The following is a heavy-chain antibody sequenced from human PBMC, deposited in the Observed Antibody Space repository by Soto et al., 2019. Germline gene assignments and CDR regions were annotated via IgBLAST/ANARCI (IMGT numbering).Heavy chain of an antibody. Sequence: QVQLMQSGAEVKKPGASVKVSCKASGYTFNYYGYIWVRQAPGQGLEWMGWISAYDGNTHYAQRFQGRVTMTTDTSTTTAYMELRSLRSDDTAVYYCARMGKGAPVDYWGQGTLVTVSS. D-gene: IGHD6-13*01. CDR3: ARMGKGAPVDY. J-gene: IGHJ4*02. V-gene: IGHV1-18*01. CDR1: GYTFNYYG. CDR2: ISAYDGNT.